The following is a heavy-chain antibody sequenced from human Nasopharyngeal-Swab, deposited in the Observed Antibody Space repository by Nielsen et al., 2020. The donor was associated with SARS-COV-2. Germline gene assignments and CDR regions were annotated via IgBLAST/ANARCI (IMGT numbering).Heavy chain of an antibody. CDR2: IYTSGST. CDR1: GGSTSSGSYY. CDR3: ARDQYCSGGSCTVFDY. D-gene: IGHD2-15*01. V-gene: IGHV4-61*02. Sequence: SETLSLTCTVSGGSTSSGSYYWSWIRQPAGKGLERIGRIYTSGSTNYNPSLKSRVTISVDTSKNQFSLKLSSVTAADTAVYYCARDQYCSGGSCTVFDYWGQGTLVTVSS. J-gene: IGHJ4*02.